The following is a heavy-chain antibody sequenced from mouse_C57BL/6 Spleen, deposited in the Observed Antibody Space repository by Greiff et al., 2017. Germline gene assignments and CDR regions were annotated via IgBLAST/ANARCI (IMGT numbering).Heavy chain of an antibody. CDR1: GYTFTSYW. Sequence: VQLQQSGAELAKPGASVTLSCKASGYTFTSYWMHWVNQRPGQGLEWIGYINPSSGYTKYNQKFKDKATLTADKSSSTAYMQLSSLTYEDSAVYYCARGDYEDYYAMDYWGQGTSVTVSS. V-gene: IGHV1-7*01. CDR3: ARGDYEDYYAMDY. J-gene: IGHJ4*01. D-gene: IGHD2-4*01. CDR2: INPSSGYT.